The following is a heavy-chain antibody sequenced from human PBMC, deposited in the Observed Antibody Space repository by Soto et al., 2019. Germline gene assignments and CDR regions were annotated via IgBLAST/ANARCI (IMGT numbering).Heavy chain of an antibody. V-gene: IGHV3-30*18. CDR3: AKEGGPIGLGVSMDV. CDR1: GFTFSSYG. CDR2: ISYDGSNK. D-gene: IGHD3-16*01. J-gene: IGHJ6*02. Sequence: GGSLRLSCAASGFTFSSYGMHWVRQAPGKGLEWVAVISYDGSNKYYADSVKGRFTISRDNSKNTLYLQMNSLRAEDTAVYYCAKEGGPIGLGVSMDVWGQGTTVTVSS.